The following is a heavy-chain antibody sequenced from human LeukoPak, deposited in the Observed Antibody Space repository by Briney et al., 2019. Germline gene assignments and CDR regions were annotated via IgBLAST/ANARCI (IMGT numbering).Heavy chain of an antibody. Sequence: PGGSLRLSCAASGFTFSSYAMSWVRQAPGKGLEWVSAISGSGGSTYYADSVKGRFTISRDNSKNTLYLQMNSLRAEDTAVYYCAKDRRLRFLELPYYFDYWGQGTLATVSS. J-gene: IGHJ4*02. CDR3: AKDRRLRFLELPYYFDY. CDR1: GFTFSSYA. CDR2: ISGSGGST. D-gene: IGHD3-3*01. V-gene: IGHV3-23*01.